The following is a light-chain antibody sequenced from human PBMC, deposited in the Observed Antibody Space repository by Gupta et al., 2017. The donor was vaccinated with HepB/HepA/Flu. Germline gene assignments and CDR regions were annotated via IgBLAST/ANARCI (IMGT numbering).Light chain of an antibody. CDR3: SSYAGSNDLI. CDR1: SSDVGGYNY. Sequence: QSALTQPPSSSGSPGQSVPISCTGTSSDVGGYNYVSWYQQHPGKAPKLMIYEVSKRPAGVPDRFSGSKSGNTASLTISGHQAEDEAYYYGSSYAGSNDLIFGGGTKLTVL. J-gene: IGLJ2*01. V-gene: IGLV2-8*01. CDR2: EVS.